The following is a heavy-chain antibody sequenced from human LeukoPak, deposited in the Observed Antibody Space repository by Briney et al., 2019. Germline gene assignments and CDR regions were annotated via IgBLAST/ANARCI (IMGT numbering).Heavy chain of an antibody. Sequence: SQTLSLTCAISGDGVSSNSAAWNWSGQSASRGLEWLGRTYYRSKWYNDYAVSVKSRITINPDTSKNQFSLQLNSVTPEDTAVYYCARDQGIVGATLAFDIWGQGTMVTVSS. CDR2: TYYRSKWYN. V-gene: IGHV6-1*01. CDR1: GDGVSSNSAA. J-gene: IGHJ3*02. CDR3: ARDQGIVGATLAFDI. D-gene: IGHD1-26*01.